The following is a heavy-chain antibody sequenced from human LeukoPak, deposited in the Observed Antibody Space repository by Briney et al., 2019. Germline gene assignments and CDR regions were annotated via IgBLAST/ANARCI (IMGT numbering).Heavy chain of an antibody. CDR3: ARDLALGYCSSTSCANYYYYYMDV. V-gene: IGHV4-4*07. CDR1: GRSISSYY. CDR2: IYTSGST. D-gene: IGHD2-2*01. Sequence: SETLSFTCTVPGRSISSYYGSWIRQPAGQGLEWIGRIYTSGSTNYNPSLKSRVTMSVDTSKNQDSLKLSSVTAADTAVYYCARDLALGYCSSTSCANYYYYYMDVWGKGTTVTVFS. J-gene: IGHJ6*03.